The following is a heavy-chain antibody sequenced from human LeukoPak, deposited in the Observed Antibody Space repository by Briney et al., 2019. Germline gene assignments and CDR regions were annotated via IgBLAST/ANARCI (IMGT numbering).Heavy chain of an antibody. CDR2: IWHDGSRT. J-gene: IGHJ4*02. Sequence: GGSLRLSCATSGFTFDKYGIHWVRQAPGKGLEWVAVIWHDGSRTRYADSLKGRFTTSRDNSKDTAFLQMNSLTVEDTATYYCAGAISKGAGIDSWGQGTLVTVSS. CDR3: AGAISKGAGIDS. D-gene: IGHD1-26*01. V-gene: IGHV3-33*03. CDR1: GFTFDKYG.